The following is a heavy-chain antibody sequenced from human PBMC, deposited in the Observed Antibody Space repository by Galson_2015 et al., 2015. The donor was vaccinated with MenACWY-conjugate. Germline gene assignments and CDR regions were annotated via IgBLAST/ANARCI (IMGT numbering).Heavy chain of an antibody. CDR1: GYSFTSYW. D-gene: IGHD3-22*01. CDR2: IDPSDSYT. CDR3: ARLGHDSSGYYLRSGCDY. J-gene: IGHJ4*02. V-gene: IGHV5-10-1*01. Sequence: QSGAEVTKPGESLRISCKGSGYSFTSYWISWVRQMPGKGLEWMGRIDPSDSYTNYSPSFQGHVTISADKSISTAYLQWSGLKASDTAMYYCARLGHDSSGYYLRSGCDYWGQGTLVTVSS.